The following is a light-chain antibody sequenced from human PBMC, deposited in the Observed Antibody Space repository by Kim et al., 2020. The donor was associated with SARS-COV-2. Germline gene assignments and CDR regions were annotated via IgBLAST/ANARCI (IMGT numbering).Light chain of an antibody. CDR3: QQYGSSPVT. CDR1: QSVSSNY. Sequence: EIVLTQSPGTLSLSPGERANLSCRASQSVSSNYLAWYQQKSGQAPRLLIYDTSTRATGIPDRFSGSGSGTDFTLTINRLEPEDFAVYYCQQYGSSPVTFGQGTKVDIK. CDR2: DTS. V-gene: IGKV3-20*01. J-gene: IGKJ1*01.